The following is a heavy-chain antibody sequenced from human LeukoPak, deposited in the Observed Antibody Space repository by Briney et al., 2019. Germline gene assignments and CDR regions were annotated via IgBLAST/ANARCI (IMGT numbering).Heavy chain of an antibody. J-gene: IGHJ5*02. D-gene: IGHD6-19*01. CDR1: GGSISSSSYY. V-gene: IGHV4-39*01. CDR3: AAQWLERLNWFDP. CDR2: IYYSGST. Sequence: PSETLSLTCTVSGGSISSSSYYWGWIRQPPGKGLEWIGSIYYSGSTYYNPSLKSRVTISVDTSKNQFSLKLSSVTAADTAVYYCAAQWLERLNWFDPWGQEPWSPSPQ.